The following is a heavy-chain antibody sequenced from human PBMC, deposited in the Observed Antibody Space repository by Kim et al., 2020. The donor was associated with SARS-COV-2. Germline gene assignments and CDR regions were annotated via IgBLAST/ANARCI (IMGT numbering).Heavy chain of an antibody. V-gene: IGHV3-48*02. CDR3: ARVRGGANDY. J-gene: IGHJ4*02. Sequence: STKYYAESVKGRFTISRANAKSSLYLQMNSLRDEDTAVYYCARVRGGANDYWGQGTLVTVSS. D-gene: IGHD3-16*01. CDR2: STK.